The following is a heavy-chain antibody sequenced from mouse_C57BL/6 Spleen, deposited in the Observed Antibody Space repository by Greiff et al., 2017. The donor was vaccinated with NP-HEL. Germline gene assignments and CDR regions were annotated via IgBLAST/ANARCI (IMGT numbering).Heavy chain of an antibody. CDR1: GFTFSDYG. CDR2: ISNLAYSI. V-gene: IGHV5-15*01. J-gene: IGHJ1*03. D-gene: IGHD1-1*01. CDR3: AIVAKGYFDV. Sequence: EVNVVESGGGLVQPGGSLKLSCAASGFTFSDYGMAWVRQAPRKGPEWVAFISNLAYSIYYADTVTGRFTISRENAKNTLYLEMSSLRSEDTAMYYCAIVAKGYFDVWGTGTTVTVSS.